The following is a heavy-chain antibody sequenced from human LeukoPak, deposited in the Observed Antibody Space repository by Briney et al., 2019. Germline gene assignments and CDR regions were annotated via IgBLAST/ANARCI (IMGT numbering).Heavy chain of an antibody. D-gene: IGHD2-2*01. V-gene: IGHV3-7*01. Sequence: PGGSLRLSCAASGFIFNNHWMIWVRQAPGKGLEWVANIKEDGSAKYYVDSVKGRFTISRDNAKNSLYLQMNSLRAEDTAVYYCARVAPGSSTSHYYYHGMDVWGQGTTVTVSS. CDR3: ARVAPGSSTSHYYYHGMDV. CDR2: IKEDGSAK. CDR1: GFIFNNHW. J-gene: IGHJ6*02.